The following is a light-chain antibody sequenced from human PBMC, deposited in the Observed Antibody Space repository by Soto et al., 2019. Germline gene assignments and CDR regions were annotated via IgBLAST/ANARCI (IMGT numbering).Light chain of an antibody. CDR3: QHYSSYPIA. CDR1: QSITYW. CDR2: QAS. V-gene: IGKV1-5*03. Sequence: DIQMTQSPSTLSASVGDSVTITCRASQSITYWLAWYQQRPGKAPNLLVYQASILQSGVPSRFSGSGWGTEFTLTISRLQPDDFATYYCQHYSSYPIAFGGGTRVEIK. J-gene: IGKJ4*01.